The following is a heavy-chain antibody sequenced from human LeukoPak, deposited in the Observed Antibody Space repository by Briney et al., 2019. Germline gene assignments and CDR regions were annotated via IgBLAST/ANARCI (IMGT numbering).Heavy chain of an antibody. J-gene: IGHJ6*04. CDR1: GYTFTSYA. D-gene: IGHD2-2*01. Sequence: ASVKVSCKASGYTFTSYAMHWVGQAPGQRLEWVGWSNAGNGNTKYSQKFQGRVTITRDTSASTAYMELSSLRSEDTAVYYCARDIVVVPAAMPFYGMDVWGKGTTVTVSS. CDR3: ARDIVVVPAAMPFYGMDV. V-gene: IGHV1-3*01. CDR2: SNAGNGNT.